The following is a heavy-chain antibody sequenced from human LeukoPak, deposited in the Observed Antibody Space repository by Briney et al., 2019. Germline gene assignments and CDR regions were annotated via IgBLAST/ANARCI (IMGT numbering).Heavy chain of an antibody. Sequence: PGGSLRLSCAASGFTVSSNYMSWVRQAPGKGLEWVSVIYSGGSTYYADPVKGRFTISRDNSKNTLYLQMNSLRAEDTAVYYCAKGRWVGGVKGNYGLDVWGKGTPVTVFS. CDR2: IYSGGST. CDR3: AKGRWVGGVKGNYGLDV. J-gene: IGHJ6*04. D-gene: IGHD3-10*01. CDR1: GFTVSSNY. V-gene: IGHV3-53*01.